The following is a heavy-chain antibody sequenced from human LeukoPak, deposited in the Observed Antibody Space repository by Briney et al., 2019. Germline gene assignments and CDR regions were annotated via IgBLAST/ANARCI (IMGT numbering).Heavy chain of an antibody. D-gene: IGHD3-22*01. V-gene: IGHV1-46*01. Sequence: ASVKVSCKASGGTFSSYAISWVRQAPGQGLEWMGIINPSGGSTSYAQKFQGRVTMTRDMSTSTVYMELSSLRSEDTAVYYCARDYYDSSGYGYWGQGTLVTVSS. CDR2: INPSGGST. CDR1: GGTFSSYA. J-gene: IGHJ4*02. CDR3: ARDYYDSSGYGY.